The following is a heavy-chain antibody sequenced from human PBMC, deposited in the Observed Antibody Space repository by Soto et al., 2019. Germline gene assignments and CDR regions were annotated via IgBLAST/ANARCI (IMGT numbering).Heavy chain of an antibody. D-gene: IGHD2-8*01. J-gene: IGHJ4*02. CDR2: ISYSGST. Sequence: SETLSLTCTVSSGSISSGSYYWGWIRQPPGKGLQWIGSISYSGSTYNNPSLKSRVTISVDTSKNQFSLKLRSVTAADTAVYYCARQYVHYYFDDWGQGTLVTV. CDR3: ARQYVHYYFDD. CDR1: SGSISSGSYY. V-gene: IGHV4-39*01.